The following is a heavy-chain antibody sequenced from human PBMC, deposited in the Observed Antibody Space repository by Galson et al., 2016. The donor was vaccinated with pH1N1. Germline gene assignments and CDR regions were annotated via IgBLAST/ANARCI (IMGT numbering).Heavy chain of an antibody. CDR2: IIPIFKTT. V-gene: IGHV1-69*06. D-gene: IGHD3-22*01. Sequence: SVKVSCKASGGTFGSYGINWVRQAPGQGLEWMGGIIPIFKTTKYAQNFQGRVTITADKSTTTAYMELSSLRSEDTAEYYCARVIYYDTDLSDWYFDLWGRGPVITVSS. J-gene: IGHJ2*01. CDR1: GGTFGSYG. CDR3: ARVIYYDTDLSDWYFDL.